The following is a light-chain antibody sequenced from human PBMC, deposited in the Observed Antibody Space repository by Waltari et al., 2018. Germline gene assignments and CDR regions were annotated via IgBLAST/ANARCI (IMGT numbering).Light chain of an antibody. Sequence: QSALTQPASVSGSPGQSITISCTGTTSHVGGYTLVSWYQQHPGKAPQLIIYDVNKRPSGISHRFSGSKSGNTASLTISGLQADDESDYYCCSYAGDSTLIFGGGTKLTVL. CDR1: TSHVGGYTL. CDR3: CSYAGDSTLI. J-gene: IGLJ2*01. V-gene: IGLV2-23*02. CDR2: DVN.